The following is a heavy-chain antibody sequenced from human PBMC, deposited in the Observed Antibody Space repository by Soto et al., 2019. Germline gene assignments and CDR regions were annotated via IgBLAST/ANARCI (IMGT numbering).Heavy chain of an antibody. CDR3: ARSTGDIYFDY. J-gene: IGHJ4*02. V-gene: IGHV4-61*01. CDR2: IYYSGST. CDR1: GGSVSSGSYY. Sequence: PSETLSLTCTVSGGSVSSGSYYWSWIWQPPGKGLEWIGYIYYSGSTNYNPSLKSRVTISVDTSKNQFSLKLSSVTAADTAVYYCARSTGDIYFDYWGQGTLVTVSS. D-gene: IGHD7-27*01.